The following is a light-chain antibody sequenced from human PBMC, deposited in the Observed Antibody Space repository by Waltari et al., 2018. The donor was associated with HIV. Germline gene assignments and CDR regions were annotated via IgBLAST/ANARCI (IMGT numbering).Light chain of an antibody. CDR3: ASWDDSLNGPV. Sequence: QSVLTQPPSASGTPEPSVTISCSGSTSNIGRNTVSWFQQLPGTAPKVLIYGKNQRPSGVPDRFSGSKSGTSASLAISGLQSEDEADYYCASWDDSLNGPVFGGGTKLTVV. V-gene: IGLV1-44*01. CDR2: GKN. J-gene: IGLJ2*01. CDR1: TSNIGRNT.